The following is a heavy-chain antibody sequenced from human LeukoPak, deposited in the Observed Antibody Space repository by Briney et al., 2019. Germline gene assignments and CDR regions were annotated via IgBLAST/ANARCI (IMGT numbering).Heavy chain of an antibody. Sequence: GGSLRLSCSASGFTFSNYAMSWVRQAPGKGLEWVSVISGSGGSTYYADSVKGRFTISRDNSKNTLFLQMNSLRAEDTAVYYCAKGILSVNDYWGQGTLVTVSS. D-gene: IGHD2-15*01. CDR3: AKGILSVNDY. CDR1: GFTFSNYA. V-gene: IGHV3-23*01. J-gene: IGHJ4*02. CDR2: ISGSGGST.